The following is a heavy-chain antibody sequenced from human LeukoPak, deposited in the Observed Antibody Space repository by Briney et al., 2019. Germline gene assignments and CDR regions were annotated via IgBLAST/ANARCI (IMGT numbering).Heavy chain of an antibody. V-gene: IGHV1-2*02. J-gene: IGHJ4*02. Sequence: GASVKVSCKASGYTFTGYYMHWVRQAPGQGLEWMGWINPNSGGTNYAQKFQGRVTMTRDTSISTAYMELSRLRPDDTAVYYCARPARYASTSWNFDYWGQGTLVTVSS. CDR3: ARPARYASTSWNFDY. CDR1: GYTFTGYY. CDR2: INPNSGGT. D-gene: IGHD2-2*01.